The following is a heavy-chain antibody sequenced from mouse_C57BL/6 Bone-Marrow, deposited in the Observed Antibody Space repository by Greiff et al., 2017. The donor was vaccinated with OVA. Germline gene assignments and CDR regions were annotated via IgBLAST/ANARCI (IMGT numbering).Heavy chain of an antibody. CDR1: GFTFSSYA. J-gene: IGHJ3*01. D-gene: IGHD1-1*01. CDR2: ISDGGSYT. V-gene: IGHV5-4*01. Sequence: DVMLVESGGGLVKPGGSLKLSCAASGFTFSSYAMSWVRQTPEKRLEWVATISDGGSYTYYPDNVKGRFTISRDNAKNNLYLQMSHLKSEDTAMYYCAREGYYGFPFAYWGQGTLVTVSA. CDR3: AREGYYGFPFAY.